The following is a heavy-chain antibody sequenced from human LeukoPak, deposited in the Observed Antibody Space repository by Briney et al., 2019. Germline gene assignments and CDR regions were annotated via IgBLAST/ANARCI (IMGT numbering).Heavy chain of an antibody. Sequence: SETLSLTCTVSGGSMSGYYWSWIRQSPGKGLECIGNIYDSTNIKKNPSLKSRITISLDTSKQQVSLKLSSVTAADMAVYSCASHVGRWAFDIWGQGTMVTVSS. D-gene: IGHD3-16*02. J-gene: IGHJ3*02. CDR3: ASHVGRWAFDI. CDR1: GGSMSGYY. V-gene: IGHV4-59*08. CDR2: IYDSTNI.